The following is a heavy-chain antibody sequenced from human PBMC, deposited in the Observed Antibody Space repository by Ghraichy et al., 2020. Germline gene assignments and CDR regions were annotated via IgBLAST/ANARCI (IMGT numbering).Heavy chain of an antibody. CDR2: INHSGST. J-gene: IGHJ4*02. CDR3: ASAPRIWGSYRRFDY. D-gene: IGHD3-16*02. V-gene: IGHV4-34*01. CDR1: GGSFSGYY. Sequence: GSMRLSCAVYGGSFSGYYWSWIRQPPGKGLEWIGEINHSGSTKYNPSLKSRVTISADTSKNQFSLKLSSVTAADTAVYYCASAPRIWGSYRRFDYWGQGTLVTVSS.